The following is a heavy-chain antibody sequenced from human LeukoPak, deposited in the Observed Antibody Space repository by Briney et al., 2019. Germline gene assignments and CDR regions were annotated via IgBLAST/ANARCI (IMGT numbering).Heavy chain of an antibody. CDR3: ARDNYYGSGSYQEYFQH. Sequence: PSETLSLTCTVSGGSISSYYWSWIRQPPGRGLEWIGYIYYSGSTNYNPSLKSRVTISVDTSKNQFSLKLSSVTAADTAVYYCARDNYYGSGSYQEYFQHWGQGTLVTVSS. CDR1: GGSISSYY. J-gene: IGHJ1*01. V-gene: IGHV4-59*12. D-gene: IGHD3-10*01. CDR2: IYYSGST.